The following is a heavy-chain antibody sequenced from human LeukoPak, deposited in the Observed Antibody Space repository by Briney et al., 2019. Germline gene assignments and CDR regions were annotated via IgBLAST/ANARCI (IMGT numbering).Heavy chain of an antibody. V-gene: IGHV1-2*02. J-gene: IGHJ4*02. CDR1: GFTFTGYY. D-gene: IGHD2-8*01. Sequence: ASVNVSCKASGFTFTGYYMHWARQAPGQGLEWMGCINPNSGGTNYAQKFQGRVTMTRDTSITTAYMELSRLRSDDTAVYYCARGDVVLMVYAAPEYYFDYWGQGTLVTVSS. CDR3: ARGDVVLMVYAAPEYYFDY. CDR2: INPNSGGT.